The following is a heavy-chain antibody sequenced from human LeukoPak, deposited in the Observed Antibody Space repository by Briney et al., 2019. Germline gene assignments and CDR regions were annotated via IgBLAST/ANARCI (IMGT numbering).Heavy chain of an antibody. CDR3: ARGVVVPAAIRDAPYYYYYGMDV. V-gene: IGHV4-34*01. D-gene: IGHD2-2*02. J-gene: IGHJ6*02. CDR2: INHSGST. CDR1: GFIVSGDF. Sequence: KPGRSLRLSCAASGFIVSGDFMSWVRQPPGKGLEWIGEINHSGSTNYNPSLKSRVTISVDTSKNQFSLKLSSVTAADTAVYYCARGVVVPAAIRDAPYYYYYGMDVWGQGTTVTVSS.